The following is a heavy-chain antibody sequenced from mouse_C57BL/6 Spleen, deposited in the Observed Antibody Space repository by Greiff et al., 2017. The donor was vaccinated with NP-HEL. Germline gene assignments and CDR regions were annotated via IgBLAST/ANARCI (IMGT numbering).Heavy chain of an antibody. V-gene: IGHV1-31*01. CDR1: GYSFTGYY. Sequence: VQLQQSGPELVKPGASVKMSCKASGYSFTGYYMHWVKQSPGHILDWIGYIYPYNGVSSYNQKFKGKATLTVDKSSSTAYMALRSLTSEASVVYYCARSGGGGDAMDYWGKGTSVTVSS. J-gene: IGHJ4*01. CDR3: ARSGGGGDAMDY. CDR2: IYPYNGVS. D-gene: IGHD1-1*02.